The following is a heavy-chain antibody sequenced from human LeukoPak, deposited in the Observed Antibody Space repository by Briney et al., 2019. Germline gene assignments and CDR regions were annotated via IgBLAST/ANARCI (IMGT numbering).Heavy chain of an antibody. Sequence: ASVKVSCKASGYTFTSSGIRWVRQAPGQGLEWMGWIRAYNGNTNYAQKLQGRVTMTTDTSTSTAYMELRSLRSDDTAVYYCARDRSLWFGIYYYYYMDVWGKGTTVTVSS. J-gene: IGHJ6*03. CDR2: IRAYNGNT. V-gene: IGHV1-18*01. CDR1: GYTFTSSG. D-gene: IGHD3-10*01. CDR3: ARDRSLWFGIYYYYYMDV.